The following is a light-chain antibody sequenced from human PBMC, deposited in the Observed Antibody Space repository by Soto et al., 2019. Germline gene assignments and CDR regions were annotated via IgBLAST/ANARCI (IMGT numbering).Light chain of an antibody. Sequence: DIVMTQSPDYLAVSLGERATINCKSSQSVLYSSNNKNYLSWYQQKPGQPPKLLIYWASTRESGVPDRFSGSGSGTEFTLTISSLQAEDVAIYYCQQYYNSAYTFGQGTKLEI. CDR1: QSVLYSSNNKNY. CDR2: WAS. V-gene: IGKV4-1*01. J-gene: IGKJ2*01. CDR3: QQYYNSAYT.